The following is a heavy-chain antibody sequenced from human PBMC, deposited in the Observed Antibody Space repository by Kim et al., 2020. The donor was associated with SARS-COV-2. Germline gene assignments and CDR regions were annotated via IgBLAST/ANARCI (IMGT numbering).Heavy chain of an antibody. J-gene: IGHJ6*02. CDR1: GYTFTSYG. V-gene: IGHV1-18*04. CDR3: AREFWGHYSSSDGMDV. Sequence: ASVKVSCKASGYTFTSYGISWVRQAPGQGLEWMGWISAYNGNTNYAQKLQGRVTMTTDTSTSTAYMELRSLRSDDTAVYYCAREFWGHYSSSDGMDVWGQGTTVTVSS. D-gene: IGHD6-6*01. CDR2: ISAYNGNT.